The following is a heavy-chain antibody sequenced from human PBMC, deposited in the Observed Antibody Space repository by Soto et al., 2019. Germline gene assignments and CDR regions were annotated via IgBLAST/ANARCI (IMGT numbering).Heavy chain of an antibody. D-gene: IGHD5-12*01. V-gene: IGHV3-23*01. J-gene: IGHJ4*02. CDR2: ISASGGST. CDR1: GFTFSNYV. Sequence: EVQLLDSGGGLVQPGGSLRLSCAASGFTFSNYVMNWVRQAPGKGLDWVSAISASGGSTYYADSVKGRFTISRDNYKKTLYLQMSSLRAEDTAVYYCAKGTLGSGYDHDYWGQGTLVTVSS. CDR3: AKGTLGSGYDHDY.